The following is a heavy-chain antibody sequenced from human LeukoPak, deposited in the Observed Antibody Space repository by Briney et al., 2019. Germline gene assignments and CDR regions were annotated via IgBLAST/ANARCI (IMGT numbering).Heavy chain of an antibody. D-gene: IGHD5-18*01. CDR2: IYTSGST. Sequence: PSETLSLTCTVSGGSISSGSYYWSWIRQPAGKGLEWIGRIYTSGSTNYNPSLKSRVTISVDTSKNQFSLKLSSVTAADTAVYYCARASGIRLWQAIDYWGQGTLATVSS. CDR3: ARASGIRLWQAIDY. J-gene: IGHJ4*02. V-gene: IGHV4-61*02. CDR1: GGSISSGSYY.